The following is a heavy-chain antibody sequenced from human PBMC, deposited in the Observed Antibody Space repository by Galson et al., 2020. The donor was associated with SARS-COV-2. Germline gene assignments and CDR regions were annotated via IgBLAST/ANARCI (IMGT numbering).Heavy chain of an antibody. CDR3: ARDGYSSGWDNYSYYYMDV. CDR1: GFSFGNYY. CDR2: INSGNSYT. D-gene: IGHD6-19*01. Sequence: GGSLRLSCAASGFSFGNYYMSWIRQAPGKGLEWVSYINSGNSYTSYADSVKGRFTISRDNVKNTLYLQMNSLRAEDTAVYYCARDGYSSGWDNYSYYYMDVWGRGTTVTVSS. V-gene: IGHV3-11*06. J-gene: IGHJ6*03.